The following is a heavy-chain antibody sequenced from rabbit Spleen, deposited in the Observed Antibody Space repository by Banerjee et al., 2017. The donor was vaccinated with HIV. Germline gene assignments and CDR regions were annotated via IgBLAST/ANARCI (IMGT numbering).Heavy chain of an antibody. D-gene: IGHD1-1*01. V-gene: IGHV1S45*01. CDR2: IDSGSSGFT. Sequence: QEQLEESGGDLVKPGASLTLTCIASGFSFSSSSWMFWVRQAPGKGLEWIGCIDSGSSGFTYFASWAKGRFTISKTSSTTVTLQMTSLTAADTATYFCARDTSSSFSSYGMDLWGQGTLVTVS. CDR1: GFSFSSSSW. CDR3: ARDTSSSFSSYGMDL. J-gene: IGHJ6*01.